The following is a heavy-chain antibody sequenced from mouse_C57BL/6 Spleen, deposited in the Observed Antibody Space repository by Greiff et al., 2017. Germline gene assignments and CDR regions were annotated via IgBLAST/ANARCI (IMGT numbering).Heavy chain of an antibody. Sequence: VQLKQSGPELVKPGASVKISCKASGYTFTDYYMNWVKQSHGKSLEWIGDINPNNGGTSYNQKFKGKATLTVDKSSSTAYMELRSLTSEDSAVYYCARHCNPHYYAMDYWGQGTSVTVSS. J-gene: IGHJ4*01. CDR2: INPNNGGT. D-gene: IGHD2-1*01. CDR3: ARHCNPHYYAMDY. CDR1: GYTFTDYY. V-gene: IGHV1-26*01.